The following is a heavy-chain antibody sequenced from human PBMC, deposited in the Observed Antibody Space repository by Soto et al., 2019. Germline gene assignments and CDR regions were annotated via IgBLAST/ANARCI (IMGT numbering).Heavy chain of an antibody. CDR1: GGSFSGYY. J-gene: IGHJ6*02. D-gene: IGHD3-22*01. V-gene: IGHV4-34*01. CDR2: INHSGST. Sequence: SETLSLTCAVYGGSFSGYYWSWIRQPPGKGLEWIGEINHSGSTNYNPSLKSRVTISVDTSKNQFSLKLSSVTAADTAVYYCAMQYYYDSSGYKPSEKYYYYGMDVWGQGTTVTVSS. CDR3: AMQYYYDSSGYKPSEKYYYYGMDV.